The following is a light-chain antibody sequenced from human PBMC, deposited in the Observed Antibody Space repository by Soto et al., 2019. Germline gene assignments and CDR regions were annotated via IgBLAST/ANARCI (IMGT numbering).Light chain of an antibody. J-gene: IGKJ4*01. CDR2: KAS. CDR1: QTINSW. V-gene: IGKV1-5*03. Sequence: DIMLTQSPSTLSSSVGERVTITCRASQTINSWLAWYQQRPGKAPNLLIYKASTRETGVPSRFSGSGSGTDFTLTISSLQPEDFAGYYCQQHSSYPVAFGGGTKVDIK. CDR3: QQHSSYPVA.